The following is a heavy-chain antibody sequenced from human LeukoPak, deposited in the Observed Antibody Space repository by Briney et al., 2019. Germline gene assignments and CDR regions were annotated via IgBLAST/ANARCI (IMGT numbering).Heavy chain of an antibody. V-gene: IGHV3-48*01. CDR1: GFTFSTYS. D-gene: IGHD3-22*01. CDR3: AKLPRGSGYYLGHFDY. Sequence: GGSLRLSCRASGFTFSTYSMNWVRQGPGKGLEWVSYINSVSRIMDYADSVKGRFTISRDNSKNTLYLQMNSLRAEDTAVYYCAKLPRGSGYYLGHFDYWGQGTLVTVSS. CDR2: INSVSRIM. J-gene: IGHJ4*02.